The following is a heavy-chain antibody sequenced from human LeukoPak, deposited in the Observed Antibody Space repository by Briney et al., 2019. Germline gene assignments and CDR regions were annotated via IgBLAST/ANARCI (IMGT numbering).Heavy chain of an antibody. D-gene: IGHD1-26*01. J-gene: IGHJ3*02. CDR1: GFTFSSYS. Sequence: GGSLRLSCAASGFTFSSYSMNWVRQAPGRGLEWVSSISSSSSYIYYADSVKGRFTISRDNAKNSLYLQMNSLRAEDTAVYDCARDDSGAFEIWGQGTMVTVSS. CDR2: ISSSSSYI. CDR3: ARDDSGAFEI. V-gene: IGHV3-21*01.